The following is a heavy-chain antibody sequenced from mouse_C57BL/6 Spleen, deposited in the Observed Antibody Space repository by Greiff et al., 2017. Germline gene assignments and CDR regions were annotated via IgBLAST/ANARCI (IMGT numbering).Heavy chain of an antibody. CDR1: GYTFTSYN. CDR3: ARWDGSRKGYAMDY. D-gene: IGHD1-1*01. V-gene: IGHV1-12*01. CDR2: IYPGTGDT. Sequence: LQQSGAELVRPGASVKMSCKASGYTFTSYNMHWVKQTPRQGLEWIGAIYPGTGDTSYNQKFKGKATLTVDQSYSTAYMQLSSRTSEDSAVYFCARWDGSRKGYAMDYWGQGTSVTVSS. J-gene: IGHJ4*01.